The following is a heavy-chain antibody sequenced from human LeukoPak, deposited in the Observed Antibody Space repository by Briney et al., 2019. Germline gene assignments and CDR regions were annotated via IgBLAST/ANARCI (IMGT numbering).Heavy chain of an antibody. V-gene: IGHV4-4*07. J-gene: IGHJ3*02. Sequence: SETLSLTCTVSGGSISNYYWNWIRQPAGKGLEWVGRVYASGSTRYNPSFNSRVTMSAETSKNQVSLKMTSVTAADTAVYFWGKDPSGLGAKKNDVFNIGGKGKMAPVS. CDR2: VYASGST. CDR3: GKDPSGLGAKKNDVFNI. CDR1: GGSISNYY. D-gene: IGHD3-16*01.